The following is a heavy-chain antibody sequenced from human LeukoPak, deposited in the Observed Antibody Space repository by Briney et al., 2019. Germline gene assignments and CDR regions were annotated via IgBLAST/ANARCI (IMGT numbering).Heavy chain of an antibody. CDR1: GFTVSSNY. CDR3: ARFTHGGDFDY. V-gene: IGHV3-66*01. Sequence: GGSLRLSCTASGFTVSSNYMSWVRQAPGKGLEWVSVIYSGGSTSYADSVKGRFTISRDNSKNTLYLQMNSLRAEDTAVYYCARFTHGGDFDYWGQGTLVTVSS. J-gene: IGHJ4*02. D-gene: IGHD2-21*01. CDR2: IYSGGST.